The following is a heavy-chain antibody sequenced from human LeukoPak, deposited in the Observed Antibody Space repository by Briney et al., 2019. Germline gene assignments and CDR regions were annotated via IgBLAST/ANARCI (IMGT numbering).Heavy chain of an antibody. CDR2: IYSGGST. J-gene: IGHJ4*02. CDR1: GFTVSSSY. V-gene: IGHV3-66*01. D-gene: IGHD6-19*01. CDR3: ARDLAVAGTRTFDY. Sequence: GGSLRLSCAASGFTVSSSYMSWVRQAPGKGLEWVSVIYSGGSTYYADSVKGRFTISRDNSKNTLHLQMNSLRPEDTAVYYCARDLAVAGTRTFDYWGQGTLVTVSS.